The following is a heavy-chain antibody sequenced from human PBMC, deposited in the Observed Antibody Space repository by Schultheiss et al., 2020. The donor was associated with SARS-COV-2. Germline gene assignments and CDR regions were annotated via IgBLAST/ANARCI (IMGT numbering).Heavy chain of an antibody. CDR3: ARHLYSSSWYVPHWFDP. J-gene: IGHJ5*02. D-gene: IGHD6-13*01. Sequence: SQTLSLTCTVSGGSISSYYWSWIRQPPGKGLEWIGYIYYSGSTYYNPSLKSRVTISVDTSKNQFSLKLSSVTAADTAVYYCARHLYSSSWYVPHWFDPWGQGTLVTVSS. CDR2: IYYSGST. CDR1: GGSISSYY. V-gene: IGHV4-59*08.